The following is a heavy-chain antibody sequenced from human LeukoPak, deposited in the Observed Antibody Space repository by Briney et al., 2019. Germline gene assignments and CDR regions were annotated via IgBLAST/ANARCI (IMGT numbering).Heavy chain of an antibody. Sequence: ASVKVSCKASGYTFTGYYMHWVRQAPGQGLEWMGWINPNSGGTNYAQKFQGRVTMTRDTSISTAYMELSRLRSDDTAVYYCARVPRGYCSGSSCYTPGYFQHWGQGTLVTVSS. CDR3: ARVPRGYCSGSSCYTPGYFQH. J-gene: IGHJ1*01. D-gene: IGHD2-15*01. CDR1: GYTFTGYY. V-gene: IGHV1-2*02. CDR2: INPNSGGT.